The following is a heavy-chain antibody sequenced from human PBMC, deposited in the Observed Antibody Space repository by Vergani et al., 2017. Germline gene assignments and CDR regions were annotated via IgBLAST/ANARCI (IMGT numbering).Heavy chain of an antibody. CDR3: VRGTSDWKGLDF. CDR1: GFTFSGSW. D-gene: IGHD6-19*01. V-gene: IGHV3-74*01. Sequence: EVRLVESGGGLVQPGGSVRLSCAASGFTFSGSWMHWVRQDAGRGLVSVSFIAPNGRKPDYADSVKGRFTISRDNAKNTLFLQMNRLRAEDTAIYYCVRGTSDWKGLDFWGRGTRVTVSS. J-gene: IGHJ4*01. CDR2: IAPNGRKP.